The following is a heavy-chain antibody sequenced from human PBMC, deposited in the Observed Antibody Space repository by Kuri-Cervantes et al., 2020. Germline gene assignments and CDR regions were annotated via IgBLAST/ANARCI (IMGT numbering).Heavy chain of an antibody. CDR2: INPNSGGT. CDR1: GYTFTGYY. Sequence: ASVKVSCKASGYTFTGYYMHWVRQAPGQGLEWMGWINPNSGGTNYAQKFQGRVTMTRDTSISTAYMELSRLRSDDTAVYYCARTRTRVTTGIDYWGQGTLVTVSS. D-gene: IGHD4-17*01. J-gene: IGHJ4*02. CDR3: ARTRTRVTTGIDY. V-gene: IGHV1-2*02.